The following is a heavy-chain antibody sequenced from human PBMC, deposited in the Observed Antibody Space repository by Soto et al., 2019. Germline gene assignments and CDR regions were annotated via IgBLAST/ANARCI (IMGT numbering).Heavy chain of an antibody. CDR3: ARDGLGPTTRSGYYCYYGMDV. D-gene: IGHD3-10*01. V-gene: IGHV1-8*01. CDR2: MNPNSGNT. Sequence: ASVKVSCKASGYTFTSYDINWVRQATGQGLEWMGWMNPNSGNTGYAQKFQGRVTMTRNTSISTAYMELSSLRSEDTAVYYCARDGLGPTTRSGYYCYYGMDVWGQGTTVTVSS. CDR1: GYTFTSYD. J-gene: IGHJ6*02.